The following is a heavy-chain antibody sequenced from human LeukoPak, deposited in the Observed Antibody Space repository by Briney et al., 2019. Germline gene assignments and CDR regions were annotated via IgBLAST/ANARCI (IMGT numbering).Heavy chain of an antibody. CDR3: ARELASGD. D-gene: IGHD6-13*01. Sequence: GGSLRLSCAASGFTFSTYWMHWVRQAPGKGLVWVSQINTDGNSTTYADSVKGRFTVSRDNAKNTLYLKMNSLRAEDTAVYYCARELASGDWGQGTLVTVSS. J-gene: IGHJ4*02. CDR2: INTDGNST. CDR1: GFTFSTYW. V-gene: IGHV3-74*01.